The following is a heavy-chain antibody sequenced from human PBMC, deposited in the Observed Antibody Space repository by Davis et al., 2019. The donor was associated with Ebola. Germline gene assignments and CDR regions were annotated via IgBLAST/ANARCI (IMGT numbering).Heavy chain of an antibody. V-gene: IGHV1-18*01. Sequence: ASVKVSCKASGYTFTSYGISWVRQAPGQGLEWMGWISAYNGNTNYAQKLQGRVTMTTDTSTSTAYMELRSLRSDDTAVYYCARDIDTIYYYGMDVWGKGTTVTVSS. CDR3: ARDIDTIYYYGMDV. J-gene: IGHJ6*04. CDR1: GYTFTSYG. CDR2: ISAYNGNT. D-gene: IGHD3-3*01.